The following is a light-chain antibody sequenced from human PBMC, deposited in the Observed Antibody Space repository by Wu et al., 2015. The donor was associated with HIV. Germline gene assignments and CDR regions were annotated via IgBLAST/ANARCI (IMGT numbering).Light chain of an antibody. CDR3: QQYGSSPVT. CDR1: QSVSSSN. CDR2: DAS. V-gene: IGKV3-20*01. Sequence: EIILTQSPVTLGVSPGERATLSCRASQSVSSSNLAWYQQKPGQAPRLLIYDASSRATGIPDRFSGSGSGTDFTLTISRLEPEDFAVYYCQQYGSSPVTFGQGTRLEIK. J-gene: IGKJ5*01.